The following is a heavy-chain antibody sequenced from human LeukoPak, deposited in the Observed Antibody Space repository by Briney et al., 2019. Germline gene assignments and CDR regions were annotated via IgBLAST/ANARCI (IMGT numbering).Heavy chain of an antibody. J-gene: IGHJ4*02. V-gene: IGHV3-66*04. CDR3: ARQAYCGGDCYSPFDY. D-gene: IGHD2-21*02. CDR1: GFTVSSNS. Sequence: PGGSLRLSCTVSGFTVSSNSMSWVRQAPGKGLEWVSVIYSGGSTYYADSVKGRFTISRDNSKNTLYLQMNSLRAEDTAVYYCARQAYCGGDCYSPFDYWGQGTLVTVSS. CDR2: IYSGGST.